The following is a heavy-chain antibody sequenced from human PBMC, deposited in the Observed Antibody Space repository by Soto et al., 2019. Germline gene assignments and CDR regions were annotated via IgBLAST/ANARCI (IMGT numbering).Heavy chain of an antibody. V-gene: IGHV4-31*03. J-gene: IGHJ4*02. CDR2: IYYSGHT. CDR1: GGSISSGAYY. CDR3: ARLLLSGWPQYFFDY. Sequence: LSLTCTVSGGSISSGAYYWSWIRQHPGKGLEWIGYIYYSGHTYYNPSLKSRVTISVDTSKNQFSLKLSSVTAADTAVYYCARLLLSGWPQYFFDYWGQGTLVTVSS. D-gene: IGHD6-19*01.